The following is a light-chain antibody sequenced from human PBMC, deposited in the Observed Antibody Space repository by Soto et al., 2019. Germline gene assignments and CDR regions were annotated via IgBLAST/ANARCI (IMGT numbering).Light chain of an antibody. CDR2: EAS. Sequence: EIVLSQSPGTLSLSPGDRATLSCRASQRVSTFLAWYQQRPGQAPRLLISEASNRATGIPARFSGSGSGTDFTLTISSLEPEDFAVYYCQQYNNWPLTFGGGSKV. CDR1: QRVSTF. V-gene: IGKV3-11*01. J-gene: IGKJ4*01. CDR3: QQYNNWPLT.